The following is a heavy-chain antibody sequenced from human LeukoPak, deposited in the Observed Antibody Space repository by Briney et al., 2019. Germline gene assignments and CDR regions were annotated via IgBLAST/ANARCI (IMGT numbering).Heavy chain of an antibody. CDR2: IIPIFGTA. V-gene: IGHV1-69*05. J-gene: IGHJ3*02. CDR1: GGTFSSYA. D-gene: IGHD2-15*01. Sequence: SVKVSCKASGGTFSSYAISWVRQAPGQGLEWMGGIIPIFGTANYAQKFQGRVTITTDESTSIAYMELSSLRSEDTAVYYCATYGGVVPRFDAFDIWGQGTMVTVSS. CDR3: ATYGGVVPRFDAFDI.